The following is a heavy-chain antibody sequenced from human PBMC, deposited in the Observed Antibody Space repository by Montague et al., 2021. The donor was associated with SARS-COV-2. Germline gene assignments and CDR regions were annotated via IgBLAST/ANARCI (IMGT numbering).Heavy chain of an antibody. D-gene: IGHD3-10*01. Sequence: SETLSLTCTVSGGSITRNYYWGWIRQPPGKGLEWVGNIYYSGTTFINPSLDSRVTISVDASKTQFSLHLTSVTAADTAVYYCARPLVRGVPKAFDIRGQGALVIVSS. J-gene: IGHJ3*02. CDR3: ARPLVRGVPKAFDI. CDR2: IYYSGTT. CDR1: GGSITRNYY. V-gene: IGHV4-39*01.